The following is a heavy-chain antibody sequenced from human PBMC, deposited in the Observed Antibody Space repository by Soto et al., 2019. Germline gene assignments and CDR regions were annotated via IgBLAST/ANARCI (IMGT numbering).Heavy chain of an antibody. CDR2: ISSSSSYI. V-gene: IGHV3-21*01. D-gene: IGHD3-22*01. J-gene: IGHJ4*02. CDR1: GFTFMSYT. CDR3: ARGSFFYAASGYYPPDY. Sequence: GGSLRLSCAASGFTFMSYTMNWVRQAPGTGLEWVASISSSSSYIEYADSLKGRFTISRDNAKNSVHLQMRSLRAENTAVYYCARGSFFYAASGYYPPDYWGQGTLVTVSS.